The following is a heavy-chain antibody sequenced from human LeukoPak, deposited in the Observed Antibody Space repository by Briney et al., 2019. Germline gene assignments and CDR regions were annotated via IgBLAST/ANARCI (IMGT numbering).Heavy chain of an antibody. CDR3: ARGISRFNWFDT. J-gene: IGHJ5*02. CDR1: GDSVSGNTTA. V-gene: IGHV6-1*01. CDR2: TYSRSRWYH. Sequence: SQTLSLTCAISGDSVSGNTTAWNWIRQSPSRGLEWLGRTYSRSRWYHDYAVSVTSRISISADTSKNQFFLQLISVTPDDTAIYFCARGISRFNWFDTWGQGTLVTVSA. D-gene: IGHD3-10*01.